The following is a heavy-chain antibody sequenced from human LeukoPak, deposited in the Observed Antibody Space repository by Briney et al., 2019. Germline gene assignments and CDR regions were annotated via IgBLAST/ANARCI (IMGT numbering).Heavy chain of an antibody. D-gene: IGHD4-17*01. Sequence: SETLSLTCTVSGGSISSYYWSWIRQPPGKGLEWIGYIYYSGSTNYNPSHKSRVTISVDTSKNQFSLKLSSVTAADTAVYYCARSTVTTFDWFDPWGQGTLVTVSS. V-gene: IGHV4-59*01. CDR1: GGSISSYY. J-gene: IGHJ5*02. CDR3: ARSTVTTFDWFDP. CDR2: IYYSGST.